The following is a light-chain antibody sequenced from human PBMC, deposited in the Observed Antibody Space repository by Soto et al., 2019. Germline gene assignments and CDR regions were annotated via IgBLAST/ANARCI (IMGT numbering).Light chain of an antibody. CDR2: GAS. Sequence: EIVMTQSPATLSVSPGERATLSCRASQSVRSNLAWYQQKPGQAPRLLIYGASTRATGIPARFSGSGSGTEFTLTISSLQSEDFAVYYCQQYNNWPQRTFGGGTKVDIK. CDR3: QQYNNWPQRT. V-gene: IGKV3-15*01. CDR1: QSVRSN. J-gene: IGKJ4*01.